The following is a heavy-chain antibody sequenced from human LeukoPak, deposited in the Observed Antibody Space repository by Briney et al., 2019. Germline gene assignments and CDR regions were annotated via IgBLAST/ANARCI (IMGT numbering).Heavy chain of an antibody. D-gene: IGHD6-6*01. CDR3: ARTYSSSSHFDY. CDR1: GGSISSYY. V-gene: IGHV4-4*09. CDR2: IYTSGST. J-gene: IGHJ4*02. Sequence: SETLSLTCTVSGGSISSYYWSWIRQPPGKGLEWIGHIYTSGSTNYNPSLKSRVTISVDTSKNQSSLKVSSVTAADTAVYYCARTYSSSSHFDYWGQGTLVTVSS.